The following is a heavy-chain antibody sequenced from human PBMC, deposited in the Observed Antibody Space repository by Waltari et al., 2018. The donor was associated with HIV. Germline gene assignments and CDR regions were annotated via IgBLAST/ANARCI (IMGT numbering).Heavy chain of an antibody. D-gene: IGHD1-26*01. J-gene: IGHJ3*02. CDR2: INHRGAS. V-gene: IGHV4-34*01. Sequence: QVHLQQWGAGLLKPSETLSRTCAVYGGSFSGYYWNWIRQSPGKGLEWIGEINHRGASNYNPSLKSRVTISVDTSKNQFSLKVSSVTAADTALYYCARRTEAVMGPFDIWGQGTMVTVSS. CDR1: GGSFSGYY. CDR3: ARRTEAVMGPFDI.